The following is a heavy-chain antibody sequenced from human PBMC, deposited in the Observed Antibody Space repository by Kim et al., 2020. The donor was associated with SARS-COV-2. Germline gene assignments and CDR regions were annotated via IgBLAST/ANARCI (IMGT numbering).Heavy chain of an antibody. CDR2: IIPIFGTA. CDR1: GGTFSSYA. D-gene: IGHD3-22*01. Sequence: SVKVSCKASGGTFSSYAISWVRQAPGQGLEWMGGIIPIFGTANYAQKFQGRVTITADESTSTAYMELSSLRSEDTAVYYCAREWIGHDSSGPFDYWGQGTLVTVSS. J-gene: IGHJ4*02. CDR3: AREWIGHDSSGPFDY. V-gene: IGHV1-69*13.